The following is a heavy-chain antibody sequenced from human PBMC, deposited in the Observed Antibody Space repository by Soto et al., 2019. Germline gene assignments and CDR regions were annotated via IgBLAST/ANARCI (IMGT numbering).Heavy chain of an antibody. CDR3: AKDPSLSVRWFLP. CDR2: ISYDGSNK. J-gene: IGHJ5*02. Sequence: PGGSLRLSCAASGFTFISYGLHWVLQAPGKGLEWMAVISYDGSNKYYADSVKGRFTISRDNSKNTLYLQMNSLRAEDTAVYYCAKDPSLSVRWFLPWALGT. CDR1: GFTFISYG. V-gene: IGHV3-30*18.